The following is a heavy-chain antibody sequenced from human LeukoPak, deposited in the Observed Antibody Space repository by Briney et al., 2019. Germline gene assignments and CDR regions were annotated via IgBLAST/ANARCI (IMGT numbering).Heavy chain of an antibody. CDR2: IYHSGST. CDR3: ARDLGSSTPRGY. Sequence: SETLSLTCAVSGGSISSNNWWNWGRQPPGKGLEWIGEIYHSGSTNYNPSLKSRAYIAIDKSNNQLSLRLTSVTAADAAIYYCARDLGSSTPRGYWGQGTLVTVSS. CDR1: GGSISSNNW. D-gene: IGHD6-13*01. V-gene: IGHV4-4*02. J-gene: IGHJ4*02.